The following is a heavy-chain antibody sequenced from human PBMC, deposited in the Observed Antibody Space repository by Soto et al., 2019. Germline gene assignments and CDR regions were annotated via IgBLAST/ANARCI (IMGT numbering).Heavy chain of an antibody. V-gene: IGHV3-23*01. J-gene: IGHJ4*02. CDR1: GFTFSSYA. CDR3: ATRGPIAVAPY. CDR2: ISGSGGST. D-gene: IGHD6-19*01. Sequence: LRLSCAASGFTFSSYAMSWVRQAPGKGLEWVSAISGSGGSTYYADSVKGRFTISRDNSKNTLYLQMNSRRAEDTAVYYCATRGPIAVAPYWGQGTLVTVSS.